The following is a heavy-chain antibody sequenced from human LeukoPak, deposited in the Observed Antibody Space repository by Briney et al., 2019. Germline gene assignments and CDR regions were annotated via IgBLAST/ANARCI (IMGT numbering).Heavy chain of an antibody. J-gene: IGHJ4*02. CDR1: VYTFTGYY. CDR3: AGDGYNSRRFFDY. D-gene: IGHD5-24*01. CDR2: INPNSGGS. V-gene: IGHV1-2*02. Sequence: ASVKVSCKASVYTFTGYYMHWVRQAPGQGLEWMGWINPNSGGSNYAQKFQGRVTMTSDTSINTAYMELSRLISDDTAVYYCAGDGYNSRRFFDYWGQGTLVTVSS.